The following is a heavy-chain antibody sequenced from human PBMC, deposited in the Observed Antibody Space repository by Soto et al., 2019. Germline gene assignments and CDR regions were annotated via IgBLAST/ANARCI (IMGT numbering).Heavy chain of an antibody. D-gene: IGHD3-3*01. CDR1: GYTFTSYD. CDR3: ARDRTIFGVAPSTD. J-gene: IGHJ4*02. V-gene: IGHV1-8*01. Sequence: ASVQVSCKASGYTFTSYDINWVRQATGQGLEWMGWMNPNSGNTGYAQKFQGRVTMTRNTSISTAYMELSSLRSEDTAVYYCARDRTIFGVAPSTDWGQGTLVTVSS. CDR2: MNPNSGNT.